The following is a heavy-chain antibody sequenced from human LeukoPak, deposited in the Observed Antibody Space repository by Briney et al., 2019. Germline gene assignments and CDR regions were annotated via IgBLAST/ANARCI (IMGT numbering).Heavy chain of an antibody. D-gene: IGHD3-10*01. Sequence: ASVKVSCKVSGYTLTELSMHWVRQAPGKGLEWMGGFDPEDDETIYAQKFQGRVTMTEDTSTDTAYMELSSLRSEDTAVYYCATHLGYGSEPVRYWGQGTLVTVSS. CDR3: ATHLGYGSEPVRY. V-gene: IGHV1-24*01. CDR2: FDPEDDET. J-gene: IGHJ4*02. CDR1: GYTLTELS.